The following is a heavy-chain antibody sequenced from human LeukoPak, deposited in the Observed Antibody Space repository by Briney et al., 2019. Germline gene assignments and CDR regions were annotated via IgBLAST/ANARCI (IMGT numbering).Heavy chain of an antibody. Sequence: GGSLRLSCAASEFTFSYYGMHWVRQAPGKGLEWMAFIRYDGNDKFYADSVKGRFTISRDTSRNTLYLQMNSLRLGDTAIYYCVKDLMRDRWFGESWGQGTLVTVSS. D-gene: IGHD3-10*01. CDR3: VKDLMRDRWFGES. CDR1: EFTFSYYG. CDR2: IRYDGNDK. V-gene: IGHV3-30*02. J-gene: IGHJ5*02.